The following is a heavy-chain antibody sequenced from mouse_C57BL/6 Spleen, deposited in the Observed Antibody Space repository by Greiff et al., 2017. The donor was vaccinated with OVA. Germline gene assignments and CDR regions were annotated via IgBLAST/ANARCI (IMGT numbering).Heavy chain of an antibody. V-gene: IGHV1-82*01. D-gene: IGHD1-1*01. CDR3: AGIRGYAMDY. J-gene: IGHJ4*01. CDR2: IYPGDGDT. CDR1: GYAFSSSW. Sequence: QVQLKESGPELVKPGASVKISCKASGYAFSSSWMNWVKQRPGKGLEWIGRIYPGDGDTNYNGKFKGKATLTADKSSSTAYMQLSSLTSEDSAVYFCAGIRGYAMDYWGQGTSVTVSS.